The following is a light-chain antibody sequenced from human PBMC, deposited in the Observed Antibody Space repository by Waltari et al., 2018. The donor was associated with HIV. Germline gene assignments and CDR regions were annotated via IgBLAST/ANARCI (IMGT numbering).Light chain of an antibody. CDR2: VAS. J-gene: IGKJ2*01. CDR1: ESPQHGINKRNY. V-gene: IGKV2-28*01. Sequence: DILISQSPASLSVTPGESASISCWSTESPQHGINKRNYIDWYVQKAGQTPRLLIYVASHRAAGVPARFDCSGSGTNFTLRINKVAPEDVGTYYCLQGLRAPFAFGQGT. CDR3: LQGLRAPFA.